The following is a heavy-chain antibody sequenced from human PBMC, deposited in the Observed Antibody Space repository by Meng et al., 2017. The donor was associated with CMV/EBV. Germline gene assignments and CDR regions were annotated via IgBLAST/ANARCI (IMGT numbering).Heavy chain of an antibody. CDR2: VNSNNDAT. Sequence: VQLAQSGAEMKKPGASVKVSCKTSGFTFSDYYIHWVRQAPGQGLEWMGWVNSNNDATNYARKFQGRVSMTRDTSISTAHMELSRLMSDDTAVYYCVRSSGWSLFDYWGQGTLVTVSS. V-gene: IGHV1-2*02. CDR1: GFTFSDYY. D-gene: IGHD6-19*01. J-gene: IGHJ4*02. CDR3: VRSSGWSLFDY.